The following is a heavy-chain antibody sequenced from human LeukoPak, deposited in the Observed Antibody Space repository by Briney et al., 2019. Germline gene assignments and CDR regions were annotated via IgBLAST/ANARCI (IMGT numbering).Heavy chain of an antibody. CDR2: ISSSSSYI. J-gene: IGHJ3*02. V-gene: IGHV3-21*01. CDR3: ARERTTYYYEAFDI. CDR1: GFTFSSYS. Sequence: PGGSLRLSCAASGFTFSSYSMNWVRQAPGKGLEWVSSISSSSSYIYYADSVKGRSTISRDNAKNSLYLQMNSLRAEDTAVYYCARERTTYYYEAFDIWGQGTMVTVSS. D-gene: IGHD3-10*01.